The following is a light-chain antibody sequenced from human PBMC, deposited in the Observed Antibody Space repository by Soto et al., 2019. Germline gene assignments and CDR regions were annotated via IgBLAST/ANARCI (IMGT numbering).Light chain of an antibody. CDR3: QQYNNWPPEIT. CDR1: QSISSW. CDR2: KAS. J-gene: IGKJ4*01. Sequence: DIQMTQSPSSVSASVGDRVTITCRASQSISSWLAWYQQKPGKAPKLLIYKASTLKSGVPSRFSGSGSGTEFTLTISSLQSEDFAVYYCQQYNNWPPEITFGGGTKVDIK. V-gene: IGKV1-5*03.